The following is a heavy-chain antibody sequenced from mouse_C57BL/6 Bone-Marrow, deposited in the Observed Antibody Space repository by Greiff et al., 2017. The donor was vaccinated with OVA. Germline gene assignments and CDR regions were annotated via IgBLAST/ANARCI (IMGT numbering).Heavy chain of an antibody. D-gene: IGHD1-1*01. CDR1: GYTFTSYW. V-gene: IGHV1-64*01. J-gene: IGHJ3*01. CDR2: IHPNSGST. CDR3: ARGGYYGSSYWFAY. Sequence: QVHVKQPGAELVKPGASVKLSCKASGYTFTSYWMHWVKQRPGQGLEWIGMIHPNSGSTNYNEKFKSKATLTVDKSSSTAYMQLSSLTSEDSAVYYCARGGYYGSSYWFAYWGQGTLVTVSA.